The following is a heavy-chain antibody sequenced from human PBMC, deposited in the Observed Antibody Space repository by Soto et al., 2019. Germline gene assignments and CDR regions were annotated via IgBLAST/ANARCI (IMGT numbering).Heavy chain of an antibody. Sequence: GESLTLSCKGSGYSFTSYWISWVRQMPGKGLEWMGRIDPSDSYTNYSPSFQGHVTISADKSISTAYLQWSSLKASDTAMYYCARQSTSIAAAGGFDYWGQGTLVTVSS. CDR1: GYSFTSYW. J-gene: IGHJ4*02. V-gene: IGHV5-10-1*01. D-gene: IGHD6-13*01. CDR3: ARQSTSIAAAGGFDY. CDR2: IDPSDSYT.